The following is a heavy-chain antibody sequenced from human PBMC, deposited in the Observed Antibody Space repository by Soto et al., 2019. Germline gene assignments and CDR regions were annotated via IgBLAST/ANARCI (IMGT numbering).Heavy chain of an antibody. D-gene: IGHD5-12*01. V-gene: IGHV1-46*01. CDR2: INPSGGGT. CDR1: GDTFTTNY. J-gene: IGHJ4*02. Sequence: QVQLVQSGAEVKKPGASVKVSCKASGDTFTTNYLHWVRQAPGQGLEWMGIINPSGGGTSYAQKFQGRVTMTRDTSTSTVYMELSSLRYEDTAVYYCARDGYNYFLAYWGQGTLVTVSS. CDR3: ARDGYNYFLAY.